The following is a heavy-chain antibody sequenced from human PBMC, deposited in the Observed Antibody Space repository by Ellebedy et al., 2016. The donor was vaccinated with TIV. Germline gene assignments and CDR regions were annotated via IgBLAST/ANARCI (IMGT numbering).Heavy chain of an antibody. D-gene: IGHD1-1*01. V-gene: IGHV3-23*01. CDR3: ARLEGERYDGYGMDV. CDR2: ISGSGGST. J-gene: IGHJ6*02. Sequence: GGSLRLSXAASGFTFSSYAMSWVRQAPGKGLEWVSSISGSGGSTYYADSVKGRFTISRDNSKNTLYLQMNSLRAEDTAVYYCARLEGERYDGYGMDVWGQGTTVTVSS. CDR1: GFTFSSYA.